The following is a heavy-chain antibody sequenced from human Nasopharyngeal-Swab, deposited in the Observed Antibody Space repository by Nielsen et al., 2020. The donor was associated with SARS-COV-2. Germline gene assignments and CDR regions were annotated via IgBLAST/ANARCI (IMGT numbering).Heavy chain of an antibody. CDR1: GFTFNDHY. D-gene: IGHD3-10*01. CDR2: SRNKVHGYIT. CDR3: NVWFGGRAVH. V-gene: IGHV3-72*01. J-gene: IGHJ4*02. Sequence: GGSLRLSCAASGFTFNDHYMEWVRQVPGKGLDWVGRSRNKVHGYITEYAASMEGRFPSSRDDSRNSLYLQMNSLKSEDTALYYCNVWFGGRAVHWGQGTLVTVSS.